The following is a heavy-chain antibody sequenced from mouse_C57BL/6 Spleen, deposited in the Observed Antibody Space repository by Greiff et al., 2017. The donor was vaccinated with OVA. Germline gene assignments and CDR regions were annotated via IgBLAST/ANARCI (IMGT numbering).Heavy chain of an antibody. CDR1: GFSFNTYA. CDR2: IRSKSNNYAT. V-gene: IGHV10-1*01. J-gene: IGHJ1*03. Sequence: EVQLVESGGGLVQPKGSLKLSCAASGFSFNTYAMNWVRQAPGKGLEWVARIRSKSNNYATYYADSVKDRFTISRDDSESMLYLQMNNLKTEDTAMYYCVRQGGLGWYFDVWGTGTTVTVSS. CDR3: VRQGGLGWYFDV. D-gene: IGHD1-1*02.